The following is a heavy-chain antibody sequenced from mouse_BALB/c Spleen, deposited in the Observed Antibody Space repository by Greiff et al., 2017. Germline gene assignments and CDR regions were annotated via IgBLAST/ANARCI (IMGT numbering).Heavy chain of an antibody. CDR2: IYPGDGDT. Sequence: QVQLQQSGAELVRPGSSVKISCKASGYAFSSYWMNWVKQRPGQGLEWIGQIYPGDGDTNYNGKFKGKATLTADKSSSTAYMQLSSLTSEDSAVYFCAREGYDYDEAWFAYWGQGTLVTVSA. D-gene: IGHD2-4*01. CDR3: AREGYDYDEAWFAY. CDR1: GYAFSSYW. J-gene: IGHJ3*01. V-gene: IGHV1-80*01.